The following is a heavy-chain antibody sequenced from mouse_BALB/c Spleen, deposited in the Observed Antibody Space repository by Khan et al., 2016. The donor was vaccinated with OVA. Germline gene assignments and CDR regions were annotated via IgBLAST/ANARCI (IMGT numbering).Heavy chain of an antibody. CDR1: GYTFTSYT. CDR3: AREGAYYRSDGWFAY. D-gene: IGHD2-14*01. Sequence: QVQLQQSGAELARPGASVKMSCKASGYTFTSYTMHWVKQRPGQGLEWIGYINPTNIYTNYNQKFKDKATLTADKSSSTAYMQLSSLTSEDSAGYYGAREGAYYRSDGWFAYWGQGTLVTVSA. CDR2: INPTNIYT. V-gene: IGHV1-4*01. J-gene: IGHJ3*01.